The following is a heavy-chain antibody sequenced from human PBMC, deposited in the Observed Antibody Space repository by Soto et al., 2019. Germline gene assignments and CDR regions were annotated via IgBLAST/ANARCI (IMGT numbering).Heavy chain of an antibody. J-gene: IGHJ4*02. D-gene: IGHD3-22*01. CDR2: VYYTGST. CDR1: GDSISTFY. Sequence: SETLSLTCTVSGDSISTFYWGWMRQSPGKELKWIGYVYYTGSTNYNPSLKSRVTISVDRSKNQFSLKLTSANAADTAVYYCARGRTVRNYADDSSDYFYFFDYWGQGTQVTVSS. CDR3: ARGRTVRNYADDSSDYFYFFDY. V-gene: IGHV4-59*01.